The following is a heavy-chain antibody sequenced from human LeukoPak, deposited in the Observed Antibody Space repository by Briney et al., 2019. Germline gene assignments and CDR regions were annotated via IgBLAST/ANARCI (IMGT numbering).Heavy chain of an antibody. CDR3: AKMGAPIDY. Sequence: GGSLRLSCAASGFTFSTYVIHWVRQAPGKGLEWVALIWHDGSNKYYGDAVKDRFTISRDNSKNTLFLQISSLRADDTAVYYCAKMGAPIDYWGQGTLVTVSS. D-gene: IGHD1-26*01. CDR2: IWHDGSNK. CDR1: GFTFSTYV. V-gene: IGHV3-30*02. J-gene: IGHJ4*02.